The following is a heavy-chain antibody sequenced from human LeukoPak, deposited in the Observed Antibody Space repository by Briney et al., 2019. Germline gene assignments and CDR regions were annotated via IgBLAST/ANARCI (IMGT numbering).Heavy chain of an antibody. J-gene: IGHJ6*02. CDR2: IYYSGST. CDR1: GGSISSSSYY. CDR3: ASLYYYDSSGYYQPAYYYGMDV. V-gene: IGHV4-39*01. D-gene: IGHD3-22*01. Sequence: ETLSLTCTVSGGSISSSSYYWGWIRQPPGTGLEWIGSIYYSGSTYYNPSLKSRVTISVDTSKNQFSLKLSSVTAADTAVYYCASLYYYDSSGYYQPAYYYGMDVWGQGTTVTVSS.